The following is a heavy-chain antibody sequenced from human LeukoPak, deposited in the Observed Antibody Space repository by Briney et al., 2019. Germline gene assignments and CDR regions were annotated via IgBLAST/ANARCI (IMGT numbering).Heavy chain of an antibody. CDR2: MYNSGIT. Sequence: SDTLSLTCTVCGGSISSYYWSWIRQPPGKGREWIGYMYNSGITNYNPSLRSRVSISVDTSKNQFSLKLGSVTAADTAVYYCARHGDSSRGWYFDYWGQGILVTASS. D-gene: IGHD6-19*01. CDR3: ARHGDSSRGWYFDY. V-gene: IGHV4-59*08. J-gene: IGHJ4*02. CDR1: GGSISSYY.